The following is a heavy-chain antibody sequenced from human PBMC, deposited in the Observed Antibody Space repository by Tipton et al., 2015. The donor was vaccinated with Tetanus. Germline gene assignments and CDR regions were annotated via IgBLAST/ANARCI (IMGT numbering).Heavy chain of an antibody. CDR3: ARDQARGARGWNYFDY. CDR2: IYNSGST. CDR1: GGSISSGGYY. V-gene: IGHV4-31*03. D-gene: IGHD1-26*01. Sequence: LVKPTQTLPLTCTVSGGSISSGGYYWSWIRQHPGKGLEWIGDIYNSGSTYYNPSLRSRVTILVDTTKNQFSLKLKSVTAADTAVYYCARDQARGARGWNYFDYWGQGSLITVSS. J-gene: IGHJ4*02.